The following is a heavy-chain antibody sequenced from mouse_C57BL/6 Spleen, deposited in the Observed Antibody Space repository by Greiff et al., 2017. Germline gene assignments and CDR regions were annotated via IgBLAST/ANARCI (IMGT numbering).Heavy chain of an antibody. J-gene: IGHJ4*01. CDR3: ARHTGGGDAMDY. CDR2: ISSGGSYT. CDR1: GFTFSSYG. Sequence: EVMLVESGGDLVKPGGSLKLSCAASGFTFSSYGMSWVRQTPDKRLEWVATISSGGSYTYYPDSVKGRFTISRDNAKNTLYLQMSSLKSEDTAMYYCARHTGGGDAMDYWGQGTSVTVSS. V-gene: IGHV5-6*01. D-gene: IGHD4-1*01.